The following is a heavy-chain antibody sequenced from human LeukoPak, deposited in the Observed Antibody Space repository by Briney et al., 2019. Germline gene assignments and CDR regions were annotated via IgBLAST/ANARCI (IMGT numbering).Heavy chain of an antibody. CDR2: ISRQGNTI. V-gene: IGHV3-11*01. Sequence: GGSLRLSCEASGFIFGDYYMNWIRQAPGKGPEWISLISRQGNTIYYAASVRGRFTISRDNAKNSLYLQMNSLRAEDTAVYYCARDLGENYTPERLTPWGQGTLVTVSS. CDR1: GFIFGDYY. J-gene: IGHJ5*02. D-gene: IGHD3-3*01. CDR3: ARDLGENYTPERLTP.